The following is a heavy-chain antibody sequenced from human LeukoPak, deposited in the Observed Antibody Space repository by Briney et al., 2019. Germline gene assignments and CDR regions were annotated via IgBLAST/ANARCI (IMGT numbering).Heavy chain of an antibody. CDR2: IYSKGTT. D-gene: IGHD1-26*01. J-gene: IGHJ4*02. CDR3: ARLRYTGTSQYYFDS. CDR1: GDSVSSFY. Sequence: PSDTLSLTCAVSGDSVSSFYWSWVRQSAGKGLEWIGRIYSKGTTKYNLSLKSRVTISLDQPKNQFSLYLSSVTAADTAVYYCARLRYTGTSQYYFDSWGQGFLVTVSS. V-gene: IGHV4-4*07.